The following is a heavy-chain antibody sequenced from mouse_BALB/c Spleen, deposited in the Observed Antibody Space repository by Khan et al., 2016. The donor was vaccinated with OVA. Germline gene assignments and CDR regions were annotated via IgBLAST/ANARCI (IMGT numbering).Heavy chain of an antibody. Sequence: EVQLQESGPGLVKPSQSLSLTCTVTGYSITTDYAWNWLRQFPGNKLEWMGYISYSGNTKYNPSLKSRISITRDTSKNQLFLQLKSVTTKDTARYYCARVYGGDFDYWGQGTTLTVSS. CDR1: GYSITTDYA. V-gene: IGHV3-2*02. J-gene: IGHJ2*01. CDR3: ARVYGGDFDY. CDR2: ISYSGNT. D-gene: IGHD1-1*01.